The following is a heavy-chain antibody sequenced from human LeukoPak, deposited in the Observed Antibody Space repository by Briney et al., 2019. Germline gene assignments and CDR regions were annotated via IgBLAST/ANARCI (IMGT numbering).Heavy chain of an antibody. CDR3: ARDGEDGSGIVAFDI. V-gene: IGHV4-39*02. CDR1: GGSISSSSYY. J-gene: IGHJ3*02. D-gene: IGHD3-10*01. Sequence: SETLSLTCTLSGGSISSSSYYLGWIRQPPGTGLEWMGITYYGGSTYYNPSLKSRLTISVDPYQNQFSLKLSSVTAADRAVHYCARDGEDGSGIVAFDIWGERTMVTVSS. CDR2: TYYGGST.